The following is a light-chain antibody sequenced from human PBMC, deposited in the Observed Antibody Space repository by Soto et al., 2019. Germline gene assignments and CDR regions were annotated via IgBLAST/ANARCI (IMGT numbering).Light chain of an antibody. J-gene: IGLJ1*01. Sequence: QSALTQPASVSGSPGQSITISCTGTSSDVGGYNYVSWYQQHPGKAPKLMIYEVSNRPSGVSTRFSGSKSGNTASLTISGLQAEDEDDYYCSSYPSSSTLLVFGTGTKLTVL. CDR2: EVS. V-gene: IGLV2-14*01. CDR3: SSYPSSSTLLV. CDR1: SSDVGGYNY.